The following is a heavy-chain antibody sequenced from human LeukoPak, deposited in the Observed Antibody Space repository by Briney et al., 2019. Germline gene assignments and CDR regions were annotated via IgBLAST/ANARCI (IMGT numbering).Heavy chain of an antibody. J-gene: IGHJ5*02. V-gene: IGHV3-53*01. D-gene: IGHD4-17*01. CDR3: ARDRAYGDYAS. Sequence: GGSLRLSCAASGFTVSSNYMRWVRQAPGKGLEWVTAISGTGDSTYYADSVKGRFIISRDNSKNTVYLQMNSLRAEDTAVYYCARDRAYGDYASWGQGTLVTVSS. CDR2: ISGTGDST. CDR1: GFTVSSNY.